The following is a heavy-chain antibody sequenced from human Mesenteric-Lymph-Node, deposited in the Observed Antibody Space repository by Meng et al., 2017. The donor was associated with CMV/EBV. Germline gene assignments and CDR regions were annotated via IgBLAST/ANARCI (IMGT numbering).Heavy chain of an antibody. J-gene: IGHJ4*02. CDR3: ARYYYYRSGSYYKKGIDY. V-gene: IGHV7-4-1*02. CDR2: INTNTGNP. D-gene: IGHD3-10*01. CDR1: TFTSYA. Sequence: TFTSYAMKCVRQCPGQGREWMGWINTNTGNPTYAKGFTGRFVFSLDTSVSTAYLQISSLKAEDTAVYYCARYYYYRSGSYYKKGIDYWGQGTLVTVSS.